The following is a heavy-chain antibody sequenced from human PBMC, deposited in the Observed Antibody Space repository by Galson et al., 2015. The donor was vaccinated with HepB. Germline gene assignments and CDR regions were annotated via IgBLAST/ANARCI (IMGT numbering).Heavy chain of an antibody. CDR1: GFTFSDHG. Sequence: SLRLSCAASGFTFSDHGMHWVRQAPAKGLEWVAVVSHDGGIESYGDSVKGRFTISRDNSKNTLYLQMNSLSVDDTTVYYCAKDPYSRSSHYYYHMDVWGKGTTVIVSS. CDR2: VSHDGGIE. D-gene: IGHD6-6*01. J-gene: IGHJ6*03. CDR3: AKDPYSRSSHYYYHMDV. V-gene: IGHV3-30*18.